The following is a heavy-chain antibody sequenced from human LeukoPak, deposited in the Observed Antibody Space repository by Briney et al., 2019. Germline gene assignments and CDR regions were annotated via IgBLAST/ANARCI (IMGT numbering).Heavy chain of an antibody. D-gene: IGHD6-13*01. CDR2: INPNSGGT. V-gene: IGHV1-2*02. J-gene: IGHJ5*02. Sequence: ASVKVSCKASGYTFTGYYMHWVRQAPGQGLEWMGWINPNSGGTNYAQKFQGRVTMTRDTSISTAYMELSRLRSDDTAVYYCVREEAAAGSFDPWGQGTLVTVSS. CDR3: VREEAAAGSFDP. CDR1: GYTFTGYY.